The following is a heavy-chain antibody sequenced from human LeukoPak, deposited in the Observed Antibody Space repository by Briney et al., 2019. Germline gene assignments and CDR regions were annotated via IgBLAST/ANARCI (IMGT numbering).Heavy chain of an antibody. CDR3: ARGIFHTVTTDY. CDR2: INPNSGST. V-gene: IGHV1-2*02. D-gene: IGHD4-11*01. J-gene: IGHJ4*02. CDR1: GYTFTGYY. Sequence: ASVKVSCKASGYTFTGYYMHWVRQAPGQGLEWMGWINPNSGSTNYAQKFQGRVTMTRDTSISTAYMELSRLRSGDTAVYHCARGIFHTVTTDYWGQGTLVTVSS.